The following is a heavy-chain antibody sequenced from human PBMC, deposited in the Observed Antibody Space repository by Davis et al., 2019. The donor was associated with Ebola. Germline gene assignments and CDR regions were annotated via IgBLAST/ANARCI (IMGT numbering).Heavy chain of an antibody. J-gene: IGHJ5*02. CDR1: GFTFSSYR. V-gene: IGHV3-48*02. CDR3: ARVRGAGIRGYRRFDP. D-gene: IGHD5-12*01. Sequence: GESLKISCAASGFTFSSYRMNWVRQAPGKGLEWVSYISSSSSTIYYADSVKGRFTTPRDNAKNSLYLQMNSVKDEDTAVYYCARVRGAGIRGYRRFDPWGQGTLVTVSS. CDR2: ISSSSSTI.